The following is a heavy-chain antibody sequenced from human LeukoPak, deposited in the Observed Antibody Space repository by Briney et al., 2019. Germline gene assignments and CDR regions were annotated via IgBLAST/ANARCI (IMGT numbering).Heavy chain of an antibody. V-gene: IGHV4-34*01. CDR3: ARDDSSGWYYFDY. J-gene: IGHJ4*02. D-gene: IGHD6-19*01. CDR1: GGSFSGYY. CDR2: INHSGST. Sequence: SETLSLTCAVYGGSFSGYYWSWIRQPPGKGLEWIGEINHSGSTNYNPSLKSRVTISVDTSKNQFSLKLTSVTAADTAVYYCARDDSSGWYYFDYWGQGTLVTVSS.